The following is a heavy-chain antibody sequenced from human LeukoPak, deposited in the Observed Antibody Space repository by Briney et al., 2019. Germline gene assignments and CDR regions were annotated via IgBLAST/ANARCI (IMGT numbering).Heavy chain of an antibody. CDR2: INAGNGNT. CDR1: GYTFTSYA. D-gene: IGHD5-18*01. J-gene: IGHJ4*02. Sequence: ASVKVSCKASGYTFTSYAVHRVRQAPGQRLEWMGWINAGNGNTKYSQKFQGRVTITRDTSASTAYMELSSLRSEDTAVYYCAREGAGYSYGYLGFDYWGQGTLVTVSS. CDR3: AREGAGYSYGYLGFDY. V-gene: IGHV1-3*01.